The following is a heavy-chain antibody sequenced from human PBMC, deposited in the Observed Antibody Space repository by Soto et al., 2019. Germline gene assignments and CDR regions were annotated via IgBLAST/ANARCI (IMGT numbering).Heavy chain of an antibody. CDR1: GYTFTGYY. J-gene: IGHJ6*02. Sequence: AASVKVSCKASGYTFTGYYMHWVRQAPGQGLEWMGWINPNSGGTNYAQKFQGWVTMTRDTSISTAYMELSRLRSDDTAVYYCARVWMKGYYGMDVWGQGTTVTVSS. D-gene: IGHD1-1*01. V-gene: IGHV1-2*04. CDR2: INPNSGGT. CDR3: ARVWMKGYYGMDV.